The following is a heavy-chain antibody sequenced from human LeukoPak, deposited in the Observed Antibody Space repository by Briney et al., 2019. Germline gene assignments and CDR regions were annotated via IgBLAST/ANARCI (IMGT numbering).Heavy chain of an antibody. CDR3: ARLRLGYCSSTSCYDPYYFDY. CDR2: ISAYNGNT. V-gene: IGHV1-18*01. CDR1: GYTFTSYG. D-gene: IGHD2-2*01. J-gene: IGHJ4*02. Sequence: ASVKVSCKASGYTFTSYGISWVRQAPGQGFEWMGWISAYNGNTNYAQKLQGRVTMTTDTSTSTAYMELRSLRSDDTAVYYCARLRLGYCSSTSCYDPYYFDYWGQGTLVTVSS.